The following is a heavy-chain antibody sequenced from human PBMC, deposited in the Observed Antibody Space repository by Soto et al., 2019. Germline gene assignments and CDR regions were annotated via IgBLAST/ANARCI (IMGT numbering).Heavy chain of an antibody. CDR1: GGSFSGYY. CDR3: ARGLGVTMVRGVENPTYYFDY. Sequence: SETLSLTCAVYGGSFSGYYWSWIRQPPGKGLEWIGEINHSGSTNYNPSLKSRVTISVDTSKNQFSLKLSSVTAADTAVYYCARGLGVTMVRGVENPTYYFDYWGQGTLVTVSS. J-gene: IGHJ4*02. D-gene: IGHD3-10*01. V-gene: IGHV4-34*01. CDR2: INHSGST.